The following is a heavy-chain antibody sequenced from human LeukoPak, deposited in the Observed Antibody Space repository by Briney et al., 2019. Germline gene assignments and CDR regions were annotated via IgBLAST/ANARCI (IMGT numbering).Heavy chain of an antibody. V-gene: IGHV3-7*01. Sequence: GGSLRLSCAASGFTFSSYWMSWVRQAPGKGLEWVAYIKHDGSDKYHVDSVKGRFTISRDNSKNSLYLQMNSLRADDTAVYYCARARRPDGVVPAARYMDVWGKRTTVTVSS. D-gene: IGHD2-2*01. CDR2: IKHDGSDK. CDR1: GFTFSSYW. J-gene: IGHJ6*03. CDR3: ARARRPDGVVPAARYMDV.